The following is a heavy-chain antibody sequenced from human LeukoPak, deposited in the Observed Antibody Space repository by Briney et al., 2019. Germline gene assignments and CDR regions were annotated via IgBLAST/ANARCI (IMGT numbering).Heavy chain of an antibody. D-gene: IGHD2-15*01. J-gene: IGHJ4*02. CDR3: ARDQHGS. Sequence: GGSLRLSWAASGFTFSSYAMHWVRQAPGKGLEWVAVISYDGSNKYYADSVKGRFTISRDNSKNTLYPQMNSLRAEDTAVYYCARDQHGSWGQGTLVTVSS. V-gene: IGHV3-30*04. CDR1: GFTFSSYA. CDR2: ISYDGSNK.